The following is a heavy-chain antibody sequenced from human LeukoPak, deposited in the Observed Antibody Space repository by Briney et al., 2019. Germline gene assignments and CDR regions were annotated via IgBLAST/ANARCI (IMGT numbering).Heavy chain of an antibody. J-gene: IGHJ3*02. CDR1: GFTVSSNY. Sequence: GGSLTLSCAVSGFTVSSNYMSWVRQAPRKGLEWVSVIYAGGKTYYADSVKGRFTISRENSKNTLYLQINSLRVVDTAVYYCARDFFGWGYDVSDIWGQGTMVTVSS. D-gene: IGHD3-16*01. CDR3: ARDFFGWGYDVSDI. V-gene: IGHV3-53*01. CDR2: IYAGGKT.